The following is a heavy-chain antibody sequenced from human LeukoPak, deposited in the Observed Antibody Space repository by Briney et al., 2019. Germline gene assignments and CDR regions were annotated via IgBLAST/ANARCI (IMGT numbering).Heavy chain of an antibody. Sequence: TTSETLSLTCTVSGGSISSSSYYWGWIRQPPGKGLEWIGSIYYSGSTYYHPSLKSRVTISVDTSKNQFSLKLSSVTAADTAVYYCARRRSVLSYYYDSSASVGFDPWGQGTLVTVSS. CDR1: GGSISSSSYY. D-gene: IGHD3-22*01. CDR3: ARRRSVLSYYYDSSASVGFDP. V-gene: IGHV4-39*07. CDR2: IYYSGST. J-gene: IGHJ5*02.